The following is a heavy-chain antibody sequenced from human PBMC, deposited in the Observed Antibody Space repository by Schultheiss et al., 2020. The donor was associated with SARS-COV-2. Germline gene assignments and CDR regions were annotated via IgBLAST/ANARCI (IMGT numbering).Heavy chain of an antibody. Sequence: GESLKISCAASGFTFDTFAMSWVRQAPGRGLEWVSVISSSGGSIFYVDSVKGRFTISRDNSIATLYLQMNSLRVEDTAMYHCAKADNSGSLKHGMDVCGQGTTVTVSS. V-gene: IGHV3-23*01. D-gene: IGHD5-12*01. CDR1: GFTFDTFA. CDR2: ISSSGGSI. J-gene: IGHJ6*02. CDR3: AKADNSGSLKHGMDV.